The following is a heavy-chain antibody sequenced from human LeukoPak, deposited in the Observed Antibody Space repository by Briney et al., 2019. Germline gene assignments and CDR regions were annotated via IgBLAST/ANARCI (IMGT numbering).Heavy chain of an antibody. D-gene: IGHD1-7*01. CDR1: GFTFSTYW. CDR3: TRVSELSHDY. CDR2: IKRDGSER. V-gene: IGHV3-7*01. Sequence: GGSLRLSCAASGFTFSTYWMSWVRQAPGRGLEWVANIKRDGSERHYVESVKGRFSVSRDNAQNSLYLQMDSLRVDDTAVYYCTRVSELSHDYWGQGTLVTVSS. J-gene: IGHJ4*02.